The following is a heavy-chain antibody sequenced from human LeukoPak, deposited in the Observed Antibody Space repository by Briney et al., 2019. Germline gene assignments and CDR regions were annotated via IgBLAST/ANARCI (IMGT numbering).Heavy chain of an antibody. Sequence: TGESLQIFCKGSGYSFTSYWIGWVRQMPGKGLEWMGIIYPGDSDTRYSPSFQGQVTISADKSISTAYLQWSSLKASDTAMYYYARPDYGDYSEPDAFDIWGQGTMVTVSS. CDR1: GYSFTSYW. V-gene: IGHV5-51*01. CDR3: ARPDYGDYSEPDAFDI. D-gene: IGHD4-17*01. CDR2: IYPGDSDT. J-gene: IGHJ3*02.